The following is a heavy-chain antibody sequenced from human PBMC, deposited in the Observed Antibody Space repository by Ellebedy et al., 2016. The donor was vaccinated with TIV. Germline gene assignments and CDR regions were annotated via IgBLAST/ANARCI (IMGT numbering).Heavy chain of an antibody. CDR2: ITNTGSTI. D-gene: IGHD3-3*01. J-gene: IGHJ2*01. Sequence: GESLKISCAGSGFTFSDYFMTWVHQAPGKGLEWVSYITNTGSTIYYADSVKGRFTVPRDNSKNTLYLQMNSLRAEDTAVYYCAKGGSKSGYSFDLWGRGTLVTVSS. CDR3: AKGGSKSGYSFDL. V-gene: IGHV3-11*01. CDR1: GFTFSDYF.